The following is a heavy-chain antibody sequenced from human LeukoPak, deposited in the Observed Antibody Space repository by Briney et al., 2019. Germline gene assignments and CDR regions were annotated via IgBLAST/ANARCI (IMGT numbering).Heavy chain of an antibody. CDR2: ISGSGGST. V-gene: IGHV3-23*01. J-gene: IGHJ4*02. CDR3: AKRGVVIRVILVGFHKEAYYFDS. Sequence: GGSLRLSCAVSGITLSNYGMSWVRQAPGKGLEWVAGISGSGGSTNYADSVKGRFTISRDSPKNTLYLQMNILRAEDPAVYFCAKRGVVIRVILVGFHKEAYYFDSWGQGALVTVSS. D-gene: IGHD3-22*01. CDR1: GITLSNYG.